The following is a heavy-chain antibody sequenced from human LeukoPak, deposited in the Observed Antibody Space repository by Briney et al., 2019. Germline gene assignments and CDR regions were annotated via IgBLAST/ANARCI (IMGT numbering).Heavy chain of an antibody. CDR1: GFTFSSYA. CDR3: AKDRAIFAVVPTAAFDY. V-gene: IGHV3-30-3*01. D-gene: IGHD3-3*01. Sequence: GGSLRLSCAASGFTFSSYAMHWVRQAPGKGLEWVAVISYDGSNKYYADSVKGRFTISRDNSKNTLYLQMNSLRAEDTAVYYCAKDRAIFAVVPTAAFDYWGQGTLVTVSS. J-gene: IGHJ4*02. CDR2: ISYDGSNK.